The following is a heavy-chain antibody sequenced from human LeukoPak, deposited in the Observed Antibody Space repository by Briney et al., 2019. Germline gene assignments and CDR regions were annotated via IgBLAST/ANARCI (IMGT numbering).Heavy chain of an antibody. J-gene: IGHJ6*03. D-gene: IGHD6-13*01. CDR2: IYYGGST. Sequence: SETLSLTCTVSGGSISSHYWSWIRQPPGKGLEWIGYIYYGGSTNYNPSLKSRVTISVDTSKNQFSLKLSSVTAADTAVYYCARAISSSWYYYYYYMDVWGKGTTVTVSS. CDR1: GGSISSHY. V-gene: IGHV4-59*11. CDR3: ARAISSSWYYYYYYMDV.